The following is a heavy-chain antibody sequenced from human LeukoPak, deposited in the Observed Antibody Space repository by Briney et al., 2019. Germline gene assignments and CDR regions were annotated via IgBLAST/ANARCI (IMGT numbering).Heavy chain of an antibody. V-gene: IGHV3-53*01. D-gene: IGHD6-6*01. CDR2: IYSGGST. J-gene: IGHJ6*02. CDR3: AGGAARYYYYGMDD. Sequence: PGGSLRLSCAASGFTVSSNYMSRVRQAPGWGLGWDSAIYSGGSTYYEDSGKGRFTTAKDTSKNTLYLKMNSLRAEDTADYYCAGGAARYYYYGMDDWGQGTTVTVSS. CDR1: GFTVSSNY.